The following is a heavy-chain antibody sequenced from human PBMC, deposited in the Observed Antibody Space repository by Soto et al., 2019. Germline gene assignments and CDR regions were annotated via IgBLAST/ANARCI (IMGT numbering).Heavy chain of an antibody. J-gene: IGHJ6*02. V-gene: IGHV3-23*01. CDR2: ISGSGGST. D-gene: IGHD3-3*01. CDR3: AKSNTFYDFWSGYYGPHYYYYGMDV. CDR1: GFTFSSYA. Sequence: PGGSLRLSCAASGFTFSSYAMSWVRQAPGKGLEWVSAISGSGGSTYYADSVKGRFTISRDNSKNTLYLQMNSLRAEDTAVYYCAKSNTFYDFWSGYYGPHYYYYGMDVWGQGTTVTVSS.